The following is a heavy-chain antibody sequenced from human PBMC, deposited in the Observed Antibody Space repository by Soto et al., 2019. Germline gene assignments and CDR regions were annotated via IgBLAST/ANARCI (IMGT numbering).Heavy chain of an antibody. D-gene: IGHD6-13*01. V-gene: IGHV1-69*13. Sequence: SVKVSSKASGGTFSSYAISWVRQAPGQGLEWMGGIIPIFGTANYAQKFQGRVTITADESTSTAYMELSSLRSEDTAVYYCARVCGSSSCPNWFDPWGQGTLVT. CDR2: IIPIFGTA. CDR3: ARVCGSSSCPNWFDP. CDR1: GGTFSSYA. J-gene: IGHJ5*02.